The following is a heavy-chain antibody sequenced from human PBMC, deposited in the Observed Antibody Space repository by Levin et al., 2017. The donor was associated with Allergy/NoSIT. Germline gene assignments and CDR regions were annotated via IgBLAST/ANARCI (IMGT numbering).Heavy chain of an antibody. CDR2: ISYDGSNK. D-gene: IGHD3-3*01. Sequence: PGGSLRLSCAASGFTFSSYGMHWVRQAPGKGLEWVAVISYDGSNKYYADSVKGRFTISRDNSKNTLYLQMNSLRAEDTAVYYCAKAYTIFGVVTNLFDYWGQGTLVTVSS. V-gene: IGHV3-30*18. CDR1: GFTFSSYG. J-gene: IGHJ4*02. CDR3: AKAYTIFGVVTNLFDY.